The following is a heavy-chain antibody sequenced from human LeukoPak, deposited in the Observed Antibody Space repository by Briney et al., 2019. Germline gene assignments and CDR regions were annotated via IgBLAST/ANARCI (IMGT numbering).Heavy chain of an antibody. D-gene: IGHD3-16*02. CDR1: GFTFSSYV. V-gene: IGHV3-23*01. CDR3: GRHDSFIPF. Sequence: GGSLRLSCAASGFTFSSYVMSWVRQAPGKGLEWVSSFSDSGSTYYTDSVKGRFTISRDDSKKAVYLEMSTLRVEDTAIYFCGRHDSFIPFWGQGTLVTVSS. CDR2: FSDSGST. J-gene: IGHJ4*02.